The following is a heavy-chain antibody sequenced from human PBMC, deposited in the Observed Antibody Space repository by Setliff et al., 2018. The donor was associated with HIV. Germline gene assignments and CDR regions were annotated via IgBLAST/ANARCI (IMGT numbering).Heavy chain of an antibody. D-gene: IGHD2-15*01. CDR2: INPSGGQR. J-gene: IGHJ4*02. CDR1: GYTFTNYF. Sequence: ASVKVSCKASGYTFTNYFVHWVRQAPGQGLEWMGMINPSGGQRSFAQKFQGRITVATATSAATSTGTVYMELSSLRSEDTAVYYCTKSQREGSPRTNYYFDYWGQGTLVTVSS. CDR3: TKSQREGSPRTNYYFDY. V-gene: IGHV1-46*01.